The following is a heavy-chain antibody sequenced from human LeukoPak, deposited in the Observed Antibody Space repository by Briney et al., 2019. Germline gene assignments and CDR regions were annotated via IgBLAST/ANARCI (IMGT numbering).Heavy chain of an antibody. D-gene: IGHD2-15*01. CDR2: ISSSESN. CDR1: GGSLSSYY. V-gene: IGHV4-4*07. CDR3: ARDRDVVVVAATHYYYYYMDV. Sequence: SETLSLTCTVSGGSLSSYYWSWIRQPAGKRLEWIGRISSSESNDFNPPLKSRLTMSVETSKNRLHLRLDSVTAADTAVYYCARDRDVVVVAATHYYYYYMDVWGKGTTVTVSS. J-gene: IGHJ6*03.